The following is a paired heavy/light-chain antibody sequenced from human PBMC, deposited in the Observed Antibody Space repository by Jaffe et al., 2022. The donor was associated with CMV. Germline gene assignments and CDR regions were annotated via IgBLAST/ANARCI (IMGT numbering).Light chain of an antibody. CDR3: QQSYTSPWT. J-gene: IGKJ1*01. Sequence: DIQMTQSPSSLSASIGDRVTITCRASQTINTYLNWYQQKPGKAPKVLIYAASSLQSGVPSRFSGSGSGTLFTLTISSLQPEDFATYYCQQSYTSPWTFGHGTKVEI. V-gene: IGKV1-39*01. CDR1: QTINTY. CDR2: AAS.
Heavy chain of an antibody. CDR1: GGSINNYY. CDR3: ATWRGSRGSPVADYYYMDV. D-gene: IGHD1-1*01. V-gene: IGHV4-59*01. CDR2: ISHSGST. J-gene: IGHJ6*03. Sequence: QVQLQESGPGLVKPSETLSLTCTVSGGSINNYYWSWIRQPPGKGLEWIGHISHSGSTTYNPSLKSRVTISVATSKKLFSLELGSVTAADTAVYYCATWRGSRGSPVADYYYMDVWGEGTTVTVSS.